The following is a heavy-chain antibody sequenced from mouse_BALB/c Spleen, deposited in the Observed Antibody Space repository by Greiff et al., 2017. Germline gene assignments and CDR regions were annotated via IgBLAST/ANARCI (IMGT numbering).Heavy chain of an antibody. J-gene: IGHJ1*01. CDR1: GYTFSSYW. D-gene: IGHD1-1*01. CDR3: ARSLITTVGTRYFDV. Sequence: QVQLQQSGAELMKPGASVKISCKATGYTFSSYWIEWVKQRPGHGLEWIGEILPGSGSTNYNEKFKGKATFTADTSSNTAYMQLSSLTSEDSAVYYCARSLITTVGTRYFDVWGAGTTVTVSS. V-gene: IGHV1-9*01. CDR2: ILPGSGST.